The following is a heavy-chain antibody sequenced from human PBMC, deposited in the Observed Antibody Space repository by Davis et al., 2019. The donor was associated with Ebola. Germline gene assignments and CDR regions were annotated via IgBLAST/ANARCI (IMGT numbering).Heavy chain of an antibody. J-gene: IGHJ4*02. CDR2: IYSGDSDT. Sequence: GESLKISCKSSGYSFTTYWIAWVRQMPGKGLEWMGIIYSGDSDTRYRPSFEGQVTISVDRSINTAYLQWSSLKASDSAMYYCARQEALYGSIDNWGQGTLVTVSS. V-gene: IGHV5-51*01. D-gene: IGHD6-13*01. CDR1: GYSFTTYW. CDR3: ARQEALYGSIDN.